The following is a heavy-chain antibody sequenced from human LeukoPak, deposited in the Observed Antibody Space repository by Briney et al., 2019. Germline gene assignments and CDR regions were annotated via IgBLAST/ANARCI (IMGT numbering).Heavy chain of an antibody. D-gene: IGHD1-26*01. J-gene: IGHJ4*02. Sequence: GGSLRLPCVDSGFTFSRFWMHWVRQAPGKGLVWVSHITTDGSSTSYADSVKGRFTISRDNAKNTLYLQMNSLRAEDTAVYYCARGAIAGANFDYWGQGALVTVSS. CDR2: ITTDGSST. V-gene: IGHV3-74*01. CDR3: ARGAIAGANFDY. CDR1: GFTFSRFW.